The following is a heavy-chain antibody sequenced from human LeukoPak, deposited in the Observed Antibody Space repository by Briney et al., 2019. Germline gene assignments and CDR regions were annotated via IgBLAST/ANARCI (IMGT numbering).Heavy chain of an antibody. D-gene: IGHD3-9*01. CDR3: AKAEYYDILTGYSLDY. CDR2: ISWNSGSI. V-gene: IGHV3-9*01. CDR1: GFTFDDHA. J-gene: IGHJ4*02. Sequence: PGGSLRLSCAASGFTFDDHAMHWVRQAPGKGLEWVSGISWNSGSIGYADSVEGRFTISRDNAKNSLYLQMDSLRAEDTALYYCAKAEYYDILTGYSLDYWGQGTLVTVSS.